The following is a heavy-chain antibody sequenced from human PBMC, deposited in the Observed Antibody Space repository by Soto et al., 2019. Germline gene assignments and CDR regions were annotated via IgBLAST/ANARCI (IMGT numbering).Heavy chain of an antibody. V-gene: IGHV1-18*01. CDR2: ISAHNGNT. D-gene: IGHD1-1*01. CDR3: ARGRYGDY. J-gene: IGHJ4*02. CDR1: GYTFTSYG. Sequence: QVHLVQSGAEVKKPGASVKVSCKASGYTFTSYGITWVRQAPGQGLEWMGWISAHNGNTDYAQKLQGIVIVTRDTSTSTAYMERRSLRSDDTAVYYCARGRYGDYWGQGALVTVSS.